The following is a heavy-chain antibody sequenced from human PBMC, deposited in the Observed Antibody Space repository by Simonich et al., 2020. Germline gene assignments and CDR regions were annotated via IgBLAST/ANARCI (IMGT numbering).Heavy chain of an antibody. CDR2: INHSGST. J-gene: IGHJ4*02. Sequence: QVQLQQWGAGLLKPSETLSLTCAVYGGSFSGYYWSWIRQPPGKGLEWIGEINHSGSTNYNPSLKSRVTISVDTSKNQFSLKLSSVTAADTAVYYCARGLISGSYYYWGQGTLVTVSS. CDR1: GGSFSGYY. D-gene: IGHD1-26*01. V-gene: IGHV4-34*01. CDR3: ARGLISGSYYY.